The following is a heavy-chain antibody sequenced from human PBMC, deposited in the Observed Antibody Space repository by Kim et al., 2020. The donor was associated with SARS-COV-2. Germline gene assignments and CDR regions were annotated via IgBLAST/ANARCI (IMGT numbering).Heavy chain of an antibody. D-gene: IGHD3-9*01. CDR2: IYYSGST. CDR1: GGSVSSGSYY. Sequence: SETLSLTCTVSGGSVSSGSYYWSWIRQPPGKGLEWIGYIYYSGSTNYNPSLKSRVTISVDTSKNQFSLKLSSVTAADTAVYYCARVFKYYDILTGYYRPGDSEFDIWGQGTMVTVSS. CDR3: ARVFKYYDILTGYYRPGDSEFDI. V-gene: IGHV4-61*01. J-gene: IGHJ3*02.